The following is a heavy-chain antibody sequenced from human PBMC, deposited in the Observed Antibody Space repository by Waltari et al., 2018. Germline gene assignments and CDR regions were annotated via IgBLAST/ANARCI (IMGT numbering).Heavy chain of an antibody. Sequence: QVQLVQSGAEVKKPGASVKVSCKASGYTFTSYGISWVRQAPGQGLEWMGWISAYNGNTNYAQKFQGRVTMTEDTSTDTAYMELSSLRSEDTAVYYCATGLPPNDAFDIWGQGTMVTVSS. CDR1: GYTFTSYG. CDR2: ISAYNGNT. J-gene: IGHJ3*02. CDR3: ATGLPPNDAFDI. D-gene: IGHD2-15*01. V-gene: IGHV1-18*01.